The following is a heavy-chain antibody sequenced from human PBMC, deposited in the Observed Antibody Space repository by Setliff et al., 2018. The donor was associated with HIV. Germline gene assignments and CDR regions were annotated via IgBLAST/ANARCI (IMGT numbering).Heavy chain of an antibody. Sequence: SETLSLTCTVSRDSIRNGAYYWGWIRQPPGKGLEWIGSIYHSGSTHYNPSLRSRVTISPQTSKNQFSLELTSVTAADTAVYYCVAKKSGDYPFNWGQGTLVTVSS. CDR1: RDSIRNGAYY. CDR2: IYHSGST. V-gene: IGHV4-38-2*02. J-gene: IGHJ4*02. D-gene: IGHD4-17*01. CDR3: VAKKSGDYPFN.